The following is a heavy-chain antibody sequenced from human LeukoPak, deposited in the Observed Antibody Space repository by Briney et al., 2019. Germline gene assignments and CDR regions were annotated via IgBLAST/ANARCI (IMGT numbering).Heavy chain of an antibody. D-gene: IGHD3-22*01. V-gene: IGHV4-34*01. CDR2: INHSGST. CDR1: GGSFSGYY. J-gene: IGHJ5*02. Sequence: SETLSLTCAVYGGSFSGYYWCWIRQPPGKGLEWIGEINHSGSTNYNPSLKSRVTISVDTSNNQFSLKLSSGTAADTAVYYCAITHSSGSPNWFDPWGQGTLVTVSS. CDR3: AITHSSGSPNWFDP.